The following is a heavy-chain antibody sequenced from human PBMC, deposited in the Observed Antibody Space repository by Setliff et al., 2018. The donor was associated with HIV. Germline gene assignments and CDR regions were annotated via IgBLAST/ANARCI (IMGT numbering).Heavy chain of an antibody. CDR2: ITGGGDHT. CDR1: SYA. J-gene: IGHJ4*02. D-gene: IGHD4-17*01. V-gene: IGHV3-23*01. CDR3: AKFFGGYGDYMGFDY. Sequence: SYAMNWVRQAPGKGLEWVSAITGGGDHTYYADSVKGRFTISRDNSKNTLYLQMNSLRAEDTAVYYCAKFFGGYGDYMGFDYWGQGTLVTVSS.